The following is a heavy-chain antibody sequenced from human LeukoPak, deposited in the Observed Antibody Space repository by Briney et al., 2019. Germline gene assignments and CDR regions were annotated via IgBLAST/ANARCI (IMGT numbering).Heavy chain of an antibody. V-gene: IGHV4-39*02. Sequence: SETLSLTCTVSGGSISSSSSYWAWLRQPPGKGPEGLGSIYYRGLTYDNPSLKRRVSISVAPSKNHSSLKLTPVTAADTAVYSSASGTFDHYGDSDSGDYFDHWGQGTLVTVSS. CDR1: GGSISSSSSY. CDR3: ASGTFDHYGDSDSGDYFDH. CDR2: IYYRGLT. D-gene: IGHD4-17*01. J-gene: IGHJ4*02.